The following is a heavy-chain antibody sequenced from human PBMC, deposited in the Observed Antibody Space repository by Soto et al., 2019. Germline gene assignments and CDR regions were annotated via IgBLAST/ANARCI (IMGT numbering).Heavy chain of an antibody. CDR2: IKLDGREK. CDR1: GFIFRKYW. V-gene: IGHV3-7*01. D-gene: IGHD1-1*01. CDR3: VRELDGYGRLDY. J-gene: IGHJ4*02. Sequence: PGGSLRLSCSASGFIFRKYWMTWIRQAPGKGLEWLATIKLDGREKNYLDSVQGRFTISRDYAGDSLSLQMSSLRREDTAVYFFVRELDGYGRLDYWGLGTPVTVSS.